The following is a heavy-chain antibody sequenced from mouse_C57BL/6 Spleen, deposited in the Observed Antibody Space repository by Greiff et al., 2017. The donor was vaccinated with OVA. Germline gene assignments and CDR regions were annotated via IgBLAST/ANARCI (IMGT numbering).Heavy chain of an antibody. CDR2: IDPSDSYT. Sequence: QVQLQQPGAELVMPGASVKLSCKASGYTFTSYWMHWVKQRPGQGLEWIGEIDPSDSYTNYNHKFKGKSTLTVDKSSSTAYMQLSSLTSEDSAVYYCARSKGYSYFDYWGQGTTLTVSS. CDR3: ARSKGYSYFDY. CDR1: GYTFTSYW. J-gene: IGHJ2*01. D-gene: IGHD2-3*01. V-gene: IGHV1-69*01.